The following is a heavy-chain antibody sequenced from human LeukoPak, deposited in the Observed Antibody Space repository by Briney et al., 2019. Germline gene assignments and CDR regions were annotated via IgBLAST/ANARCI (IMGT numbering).Heavy chain of an antibody. J-gene: IGHJ4*02. CDR3: ASDSSGLVDY. D-gene: IGHD3-22*01. CDR2: ISSSSSYI. V-gene: IGHV3-21*01. CDR1: GFTFSSYS. Sequence: GGSLRLSCAASGFTFSSYSMNWVRQAPGKGLEWVSSISSSSSYIYYADSVKGRFTISRDNAKNSLYLQMNSLRAEDTAAYYCASDSSGLVDYWGQGTLVTVSS.